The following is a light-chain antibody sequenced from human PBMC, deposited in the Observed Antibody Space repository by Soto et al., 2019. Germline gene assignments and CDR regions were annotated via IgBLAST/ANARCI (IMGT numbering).Light chain of an antibody. CDR1: QTISSN. CDR3: QQYNNWPPMYT. V-gene: IGKV3-15*01. Sequence: EIVMTQSPATLSVSPGERATLSCRPSQTISSNLAWYQQKPGQAPRLLIYGASTRATGIPARFSGSGSGTEFTLTISRLQSEDFAVYYCQQYNNWPPMYTFGQGTKLEIK. J-gene: IGKJ2*01. CDR2: GAS.